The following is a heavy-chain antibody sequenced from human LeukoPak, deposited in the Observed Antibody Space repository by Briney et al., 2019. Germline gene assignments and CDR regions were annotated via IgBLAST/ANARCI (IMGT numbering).Heavy chain of an antibody. Sequence: GGSLRLPCAASGFTFSSYAMSWVRQAPGKGLEWVSAISGSGGSTYYADSVKGRFTISRDNSKNTLYLQMNSLRAEDTAVYYCAKHPHYDILTGYYSSLLIDYWGQGTLVTVSS. CDR3: AKHPHYDILTGYYSSLLIDY. CDR1: GFTFSSYA. D-gene: IGHD3-9*01. J-gene: IGHJ4*02. V-gene: IGHV3-23*01. CDR2: ISGSGGST.